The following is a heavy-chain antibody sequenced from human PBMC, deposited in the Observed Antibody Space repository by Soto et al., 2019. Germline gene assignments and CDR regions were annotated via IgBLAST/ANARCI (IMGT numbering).Heavy chain of an antibody. D-gene: IGHD2-2*01. Sequence: GGSLRLSCAASGFTFSSYAMSWVRQAPGKGLEWVSAISGSDKYYVDSVKDRFTISRDNAKNSLYLQMTSLRVEDSAVYYCARNTRSPDCWGQGTLVTVSS. J-gene: IGHJ4*02. CDR3: ARNTRSPDC. CDR1: GFTFSSYA. CDR2: ISGSDK. V-gene: IGHV3-21*01.